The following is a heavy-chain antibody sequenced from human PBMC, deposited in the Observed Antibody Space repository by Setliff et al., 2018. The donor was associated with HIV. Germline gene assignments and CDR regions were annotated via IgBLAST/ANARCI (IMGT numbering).Heavy chain of an antibody. CDR1: GGSISSSNY. CDR3: ARDFRYDTSGSLTGYGLDV. CDR2: IYHSGNT. D-gene: IGHD3-22*01. Sequence: SETLSLTCAVSGGSISSSNYWSWVRQPPGKRLEWIGEIYHSGNTNYNPSLKSRVIISVDIYRKQLSLNLRSVTAADTAVYYCARDFRYDTSGSLTGYGLDVWGQGTTVTVSS. V-gene: IGHV4-4*02. J-gene: IGHJ6*02.